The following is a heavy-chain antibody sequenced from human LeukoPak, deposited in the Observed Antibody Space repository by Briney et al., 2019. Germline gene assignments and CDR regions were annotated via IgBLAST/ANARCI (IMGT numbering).Heavy chain of an antibody. J-gene: IGHJ4*02. CDR2: ISGDGART. D-gene: IGHD1-14*01. CDR1: AFPFSTYV. CDR3: AKGGLTTPLHY. Sequence: GGSLRLSCAAPAFPFSTYVMSWVRQAPGGGLEWISSISGDGARTYYTNSVKGRFTISRDNPKNTLFLQVNSLRVEDTAVYYCAKGGLTTPLHYWGQGTLVTVSS. V-gene: IGHV3-23*01.